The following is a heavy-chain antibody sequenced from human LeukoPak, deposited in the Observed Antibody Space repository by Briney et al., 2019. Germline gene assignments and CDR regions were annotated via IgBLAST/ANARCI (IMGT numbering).Heavy chain of an antibody. CDR3: AGARHGNTYFDD. J-gene: IGHJ4*02. CDR1: GYSFPSYW. D-gene: IGHD1-1*01. CDR2: IYFGGSDT. V-gene: IGHV5-51*01. Sequence: GESLKISCKGAGYSFPSYWIGWVRQMPGTGLEGLGLIYFGGSDTRYRPSFQGQVTISADKSINTAYLQWSSLKASDTAMYYCAGARHGNTYFDDWGQGTLVTVSS.